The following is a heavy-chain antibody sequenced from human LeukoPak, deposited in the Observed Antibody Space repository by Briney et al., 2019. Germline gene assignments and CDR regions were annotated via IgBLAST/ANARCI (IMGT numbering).Heavy chain of an antibody. CDR2: IDPSDSYT. CDR1: GYSFASYW. D-gene: IGHD6-6*01. CDR3: ARPREAYSSSSGFDY. Sequence: GESLRISCKGSGYSFASYWISWVRQMPGEGLEWMGRIDPSDSYTNYSPSFQDHVTISVDRSINTAYLQWSSLKASDTAMYYCARPREAYSSSSGFDYWGQGTLVTVSS. V-gene: IGHV5-10-1*01. J-gene: IGHJ4*02.